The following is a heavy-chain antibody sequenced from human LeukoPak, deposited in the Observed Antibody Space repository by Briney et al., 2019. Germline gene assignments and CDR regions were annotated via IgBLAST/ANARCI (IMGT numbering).Heavy chain of an antibody. CDR1: GGTFSSYA. D-gene: IGHD2-2*01. Sequence: SVKVSCKASGGTFSSYAISWVRQAPGQGVEWMGRIIPILGIANYAQKFQGRVTITADKSTSTAYMELSSLRSEDTAVYYCATHIVVVPAAKTYYYYGMDVWGQGTTVTVSS. V-gene: IGHV1-69*04. CDR3: ATHIVVVPAAKTYYYYGMDV. J-gene: IGHJ6*02. CDR2: IIPILGIA.